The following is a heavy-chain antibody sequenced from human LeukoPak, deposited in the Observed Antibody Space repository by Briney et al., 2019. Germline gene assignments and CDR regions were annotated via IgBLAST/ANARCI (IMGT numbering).Heavy chain of an antibody. D-gene: IGHD6-13*01. CDR2: ISGSSSNT. V-gene: IGHV3-23*01. CDR1: GFTFSTYA. J-gene: IGHJ4*02. CDR3: AKLIAAAGDY. Sequence: GGSLRLSCAASGFTFSTYAMSWVRQAPGKGLEWVSAISGSSSNTYYADSVKGRFTISRDNSQNTLYLQMDSLRAEDTAVYYCAKLIAAAGDYWGQGTLVTVSS.